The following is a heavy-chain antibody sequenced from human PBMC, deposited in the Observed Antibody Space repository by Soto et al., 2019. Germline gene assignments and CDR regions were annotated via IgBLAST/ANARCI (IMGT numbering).Heavy chain of an antibody. Sequence: SETLSLTCTVSGGSISSSSYYWGWIRQPPGKGLEWIGSIYYSGSTYYNPSLKSRVTISVDTSKNQFSLKLSSVTAADTAVYYCAREGGRVRGDIGYFDLWGRGTLVTVSS. D-gene: IGHD7-27*01. CDR2: IYYSGST. V-gene: IGHV4-39*07. CDR3: AREGGRVRGDIGYFDL. CDR1: GGSISSSSYY. J-gene: IGHJ2*01.